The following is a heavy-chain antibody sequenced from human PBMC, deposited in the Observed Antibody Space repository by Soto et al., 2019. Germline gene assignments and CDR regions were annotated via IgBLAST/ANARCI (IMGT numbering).Heavy chain of an antibody. Sequence: GGSLRLSCAASGFSFSTSSMSWVRQAPGKGLDWVSSISDSDSGSSTYYAGSVKGRFTISRDSSKNTLYLQMNGLRAEDTAVYYCVKGKMHISVAVIYEMDVWGQGTTVTVSS. V-gene: IGHV3-23*01. J-gene: IGHJ6*02. CDR2: ISDSDSGSST. D-gene: IGHD6-19*01. CDR3: VKGKMHISVAVIYEMDV. CDR1: GFSFSTSS.